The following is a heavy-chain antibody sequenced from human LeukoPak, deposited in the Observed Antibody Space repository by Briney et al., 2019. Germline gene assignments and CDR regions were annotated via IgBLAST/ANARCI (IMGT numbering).Heavy chain of an antibody. D-gene: IGHD5-18*01. CDR3: ARATAMVTGGMDV. Sequence: SVKVSCKASGGTFSSYAISWVRQAPGQGLEWMGRIIPILGIANYAQKFQGRVTITADKSTSTAYMELSSLRSEDTAVYYCARATAMVTGGMDVWGQGTTVTVSS. J-gene: IGHJ6*02. CDR2: IIPILGIA. V-gene: IGHV1-69*04. CDR1: GGTFSSYA.